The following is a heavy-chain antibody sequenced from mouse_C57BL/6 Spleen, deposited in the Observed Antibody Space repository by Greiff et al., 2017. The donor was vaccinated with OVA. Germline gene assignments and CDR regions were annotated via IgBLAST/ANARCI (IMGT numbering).Heavy chain of an antibody. CDR3: ARVDYYAMDY. CDR1: GYTFTSYW. J-gene: IGHJ4*01. V-gene: IGHV1-64*01. Sequence: VQLQQPGAELVKPGASVKLSCKASGYTFTSYWMHWVKQRTGQGLEWIGMIHPNSGSTNYNEKFKSKATLTVDKSSSTAYMQLSSLTSEDSAVYYCARVDYYAMDYWGQGTSVTVSS. CDR2: IHPNSGST.